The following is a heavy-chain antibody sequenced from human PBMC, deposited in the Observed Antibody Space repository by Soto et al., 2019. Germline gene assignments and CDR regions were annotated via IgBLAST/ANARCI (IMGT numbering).Heavy chain of an antibody. CDR3: ARDPGYSSGWSPFDY. CDR1: GNTITTYV. Sequence: VSVKVSRKAAGNTITTYVIHWVRQAPGQRLEWMGWINAGNGNTKYSQKFQGRVTITRDTSASTVYMELSSLRFEDTAVYYCARDPGYSSGWSPFDYWGQGTLVTVSS. D-gene: IGHD6-19*01. J-gene: IGHJ4*02. CDR2: INAGNGNT. V-gene: IGHV1-3*01.